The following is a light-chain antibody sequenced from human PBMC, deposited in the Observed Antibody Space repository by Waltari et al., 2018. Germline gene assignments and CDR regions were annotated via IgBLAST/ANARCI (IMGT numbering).Light chain of an antibody. CDR3: QTWGTGIRVV. V-gene: IGLV4-69*01. J-gene: IGLJ2*01. CDR1: SGHSSYA. Sequence: QLVLTQSPSASASLGASVKLTCTLSSGHSSYAIAWHQQQPEKGPRYLMKLNSDGSHSKADGIPDRFSGSSSGAERYLTISSLQSEDEADYSCQTWGTGIRVVFGGGTKLTVL. CDR2: LNSDGSH.